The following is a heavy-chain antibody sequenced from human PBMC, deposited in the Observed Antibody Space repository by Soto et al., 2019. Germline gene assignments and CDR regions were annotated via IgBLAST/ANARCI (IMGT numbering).Heavy chain of an antibody. V-gene: IGHV3-48*01. CDR2: ISSSSSTI. CDR1: GFTFSSYS. J-gene: IGHJ3*02. D-gene: IGHD2-2*01. Sequence: EVQLVESGGGLVQPGGSLRLSCAASGFTFSSYSMKWVRQAPGKGLEWVSYISSSSSTIYYADSVKGRFTISRDNAKNSLYLQMNSLRAEDTAVYYCARDIQRYCSSTSCHFDAFDIWGQGTMVTVSS. CDR3: ARDIQRYCSSTSCHFDAFDI.